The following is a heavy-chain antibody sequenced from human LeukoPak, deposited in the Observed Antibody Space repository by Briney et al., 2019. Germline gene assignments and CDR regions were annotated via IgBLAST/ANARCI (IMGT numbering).Heavy chain of an antibody. CDR2: IYYSGST. Sequence: SETLSLTCTVSGDSISSSVYYWSWIRQHPGKGLEWIGYIYYSGSTYYNPSLTSRVTISVDTSKNQFSLKPTSVTAADTAIYYCARDGPYCSGGSCFDYWGQGTLVTVSS. J-gene: IGHJ4*02. V-gene: IGHV4-31*03. CDR1: GDSISSSVYY. D-gene: IGHD2-15*01. CDR3: ARDGPYCSGGSCFDY.